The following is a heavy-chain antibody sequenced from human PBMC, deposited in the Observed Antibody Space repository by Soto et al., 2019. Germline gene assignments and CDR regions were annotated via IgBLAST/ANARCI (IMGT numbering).Heavy chain of an antibody. V-gene: IGHV1-69*06. D-gene: IGHD3-16*02. Sequence: QVQLVQSGAEVKKPGSSVKVSCEASGGAFSSYAISWVRQAPGQGLAWMGGVSPIFETANYAQKFQGRVTITADKSTGIAYMEPSPLRSDDTAVYYCTRVVIPGFGSYYGMDVWGQGTTVTVSS. CDR1: GGAFSSYA. CDR3: TRVVIPGFGSYYGMDV. J-gene: IGHJ6*02. CDR2: VSPIFETA.